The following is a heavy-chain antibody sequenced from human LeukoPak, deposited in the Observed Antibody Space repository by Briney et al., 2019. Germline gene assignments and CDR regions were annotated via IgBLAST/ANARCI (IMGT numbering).Heavy chain of an antibody. CDR2: IRSSGDMI. CDR1: GFTFSSYS. Sequence: GGSLRLSCATSGFTFSSYSMNWVRQAPGKGLEWVSYIRSSGDMIYYADSVKGRFTISRDNAKNSVYLQMNSLRDEDTAVYYCVRDPDALDYWGRGTQVTVSS. J-gene: IGHJ4*02. V-gene: IGHV3-48*02. CDR3: VRDPDALDY.